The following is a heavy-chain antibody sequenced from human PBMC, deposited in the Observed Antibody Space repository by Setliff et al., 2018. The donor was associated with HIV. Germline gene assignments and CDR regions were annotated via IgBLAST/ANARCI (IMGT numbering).Heavy chain of an antibody. J-gene: IGHJ3*02. V-gene: IGHV4-34*01. D-gene: IGHD6-19*01. CDR1: GESFSPYY. Sequence: SETLSLTCAVYGESFSPYYWNWIRQSPGKGLEWIGEISHSGSSNYSPSLESRVTISLDTSKNQFSLKLSSVTAADTAVYYCAREVFSGWRIFDIWGHGTMVTVSS. CDR3: AREVFSGWRIFDI. CDR2: ISHSGSS.